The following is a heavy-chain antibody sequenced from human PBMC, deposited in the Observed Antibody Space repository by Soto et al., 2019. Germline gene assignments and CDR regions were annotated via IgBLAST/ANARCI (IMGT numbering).Heavy chain of an antibody. D-gene: IGHD2-15*01. CDR1: GFTFSSYG. Sequence: QVQLVESGGGVVQPGRSLRLSCAASGFTFSSYGMHWVRQAPGKGLEWVAVISYDGSNKYYADSMKGRFTISRDNSKNTLYLQMNSLRAEDTAVYYCAKNRGGSAVRWGQGTLVTVSS. V-gene: IGHV3-30*18. CDR2: ISYDGSNK. CDR3: AKNRGGSAVR. J-gene: IGHJ4*02.